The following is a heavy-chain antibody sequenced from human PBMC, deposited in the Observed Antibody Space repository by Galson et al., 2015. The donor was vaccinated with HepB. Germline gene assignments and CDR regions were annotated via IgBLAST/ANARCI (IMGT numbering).Heavy chain of an antibody. D-gene: IGHD6-19*01. Sequence: SLRLSCAASGFSFSSYWMSWVRQAPGKGLEWVANINQDGSAEFYVDSVKGRFTMSRDNAKNSVYLQMKSLKVEDTAMYYCAKGGGSGWSDYWGQGTLLTVSS. CDR3: AKGGGSGWSDY. V-gene: IGHV3-7*01. J-gene: IGHJ4*02. CDR1: GFSFSSYW. CDR2: INQDGSAE.